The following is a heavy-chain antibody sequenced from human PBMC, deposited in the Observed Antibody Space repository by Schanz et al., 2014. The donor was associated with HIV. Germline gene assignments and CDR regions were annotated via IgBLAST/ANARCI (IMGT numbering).Heavy chain of an antibody. D-gene: IGHD6-19*01. V-gene: IGHV3-23*04. J-gene: IGHJ4*02. CDR1: GFTFSDYW. CDR3: AKTSYGWYFDY. Sequence: EVQLVESGGGLVQPGGSLRLSCAASGFTFSDYWMFWVRQGPGKGLEWVSGMRGSDDSTFYADSVKGRFTISRDNSKNTLYFQMNSLRAEDTAIYYCAKTSYGWYFDYWGQGTLVTVSS. CDR2: MRGSDDST.